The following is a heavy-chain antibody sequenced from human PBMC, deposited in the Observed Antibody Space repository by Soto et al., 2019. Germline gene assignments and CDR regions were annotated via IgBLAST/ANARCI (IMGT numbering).Heavy chain of an antibody. CDR3: ERGLPGAFDI. J-gene: IGHJ3*02. CDR2: ISSSGSTI. CDR1: GFTFSSYE. Sequence: GGSLRLSCAASGFTFSSYEMHWVRQTPGKGLEWVSYISSSGSTIYYADSVKGRFTISRDNAKNSLYLQKNSLRAEDTAVYYCERGLPGAFDIWGQGTMVTVSS. V-gene: IGHV3-48*03.